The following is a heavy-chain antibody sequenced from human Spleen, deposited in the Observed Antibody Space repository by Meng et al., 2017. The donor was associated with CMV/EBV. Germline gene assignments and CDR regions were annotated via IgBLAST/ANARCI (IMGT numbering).Heavy chain of an antibody. J-gene: IGHJ4*02. CDR2: VSSDGIHK. V-gene: IGHV3-30*09. CDR1: GFTFNSYT. CDR3: TRDPLTGYTPYYFDY. D-gene: IGHD5-24*01. Sequence: GESLKISCTASGFTFNSYTMNWVRQAPGKGLEWVASVSSDGIHKFYADSLKGPIVISRDNSKNMLYLQMNSLTSEDTAIYYCTRDPLTGYTPYYFDYWGPGTLVTVSS.